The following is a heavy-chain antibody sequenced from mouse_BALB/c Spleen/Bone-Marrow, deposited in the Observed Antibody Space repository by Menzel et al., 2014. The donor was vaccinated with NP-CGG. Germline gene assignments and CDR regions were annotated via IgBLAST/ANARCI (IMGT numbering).Heavy chain of an antibody. CDR3: ARWDGYWYFDV. V-gene: IGHV1-9*01. D-gene: IGHD2-3*01. CDR2: ILPGSGST. CDR1: GYTFSSYW. Sequence: QVQLKESGAELMEPGASVKISCKATGYTFSSYWMEWVKQRPGHGLEWIGEILPGSGSTNYNEKFKGKATFTADTSSNTAYMQLSSLTSEDSAVYYCARWDGYWYFDVWGAGATVTVSS. J-gene: IGHJ1*01.